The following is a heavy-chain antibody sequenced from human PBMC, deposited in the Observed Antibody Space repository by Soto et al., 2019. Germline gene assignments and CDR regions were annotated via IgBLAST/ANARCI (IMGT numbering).Heavy chain of an antibody. J-gene: IGHJ4*02. Sequence: PSETLSLTCTVSGGSISSSSYYWGCIRQPPGKGLEWIASIDYTGNTFYNPSLTSRVTISVDTYKNQFSLKVTAVTAADTAVYYCARINKGYGTDSWGQGTLVTVSS. CDR2: IDYTGNT. D-gene: IGHD5-18*01. V-gene: IGHV4-39*01. CDR1: GGSISSSSYY. CDR3: ARINKGYGTDS.